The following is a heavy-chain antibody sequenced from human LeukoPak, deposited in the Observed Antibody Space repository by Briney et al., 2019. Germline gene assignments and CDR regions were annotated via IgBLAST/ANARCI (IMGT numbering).Heavy chain of an antibody. J-gene: IGHJ5*02. CDR2: ISGSGGST. CDR3: ARVTYYDILTFDP. CDR1: GFTFSSYA. Sequence: GGSLRLSCAASGFTFSSYAMSWVRQAPGKGLEWVSAISGSGGSTYYADSVKGRFTISRDNAKNSLYLQMNSLRAEDTAVYYCARVTYYDILTFDPWGQGTLVTVSS. D-gene: IGHD3-9*01. V-gene: IGHV3-23*01.